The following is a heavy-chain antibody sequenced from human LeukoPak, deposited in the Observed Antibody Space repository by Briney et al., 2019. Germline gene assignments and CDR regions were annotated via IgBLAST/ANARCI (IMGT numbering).Heavy chain of an antibody. CDR2: ISGSGGST. CDR1: GFTFSNYV. CDR3: ARDLTPHMDV. V-gene: IGHV3-23*01. J-gene: IGHJ6*03. Sequence: PGGSLRLSCAASGFTFSNYVMNWVRQAPGKGLEWVSGISGSGGSTYFGDSVKGRFTISRDNSKNTLYPQMNSLRAEDTAVYYCARDLTPHMDVWGKGTTVTVSS.